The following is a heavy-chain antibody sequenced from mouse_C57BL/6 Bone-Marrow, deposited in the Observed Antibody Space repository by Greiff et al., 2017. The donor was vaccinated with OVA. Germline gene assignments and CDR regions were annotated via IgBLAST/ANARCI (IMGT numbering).Heavy chain of an antibody. CDR3: ARDGPLNYYGSTLYAMDY. J-gene: IGHJ4*01. CDR1: GFTFSSYA. Sequence: EVKVEESGGGLVKPGGSLKLSCAASGFTFSSYAMSWVRQTPEKRLEWVATISDGGSYTYYPDNVKGRFTISRDNAKNNLYLQMSHLKSEDTAMYYCARDGPLNYYGSTLYAMDYWGQGTSVTVSS. V-gene: IGHV5-4*01. CDR2: ISDGGSYT. D-gene: IGHD1-1*01.